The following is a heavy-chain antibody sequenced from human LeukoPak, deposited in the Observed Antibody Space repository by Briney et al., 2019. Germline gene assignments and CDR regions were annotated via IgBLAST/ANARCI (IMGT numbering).Heavy chain of an antibody. V-gene: IGHV2-70*11. J-gene: IGHJ4*02. D-gene: IGHD3-9*01. CDR3: ARYYYDILTGYYFDY. CDR1: GFSLSTSGMC. CDR2: IDWDDDK. Sequence: SGPALVKHTQTLTLTCTFSGFSLSTSGMCVSWIRQPPGKALEWLARIDWDDDKYYSTSLKTRLTISKDTSKNQVVLTMTNMDPVDTATYYCARYYYDILTGYYFDYWGQGTLVTVSS.